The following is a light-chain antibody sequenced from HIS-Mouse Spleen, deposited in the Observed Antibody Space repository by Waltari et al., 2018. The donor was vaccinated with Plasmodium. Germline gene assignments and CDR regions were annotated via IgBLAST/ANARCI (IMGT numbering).Light chain of an antibody. CDR3: SSYAGSNWV. CDR2: EVS. V-gene: IGLV2-8*01. Sequence: QSALTQPPSASGSPGQSVTISCPGTSSDGGGSNYVSGHQQPPGKAPKLMIYEVSKRPSVVPDRFPGSKAGNTASLTVAGRQAEGEAGYYCSSYAGSNWVFGGGTKLTGL. J-gene: IGLJ3*02. CDR1: SSDGGGSNY.